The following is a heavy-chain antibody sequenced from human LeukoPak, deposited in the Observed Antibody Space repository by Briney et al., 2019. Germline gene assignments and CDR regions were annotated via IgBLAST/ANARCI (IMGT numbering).Heavy chain of an antibody. CDR3: ARGYNVLTGYYYFDY. CDR1: DGSISSYY. J-gene: IGHJ4*02. CDR2: IYSSGTT. V-gene: IGHV4-4*07. Sequence: SETLSLTCTVSDGSISSYYWSWIRQPAGEGLEWIGRIYSSGTTNYNPSLESRVTMSVDTSKNQFSLRLSSVTAADTAVYYCARGYNVLTGYYYFDYWGQGTLVTVSS. D-gene: IGHD3-9*01.